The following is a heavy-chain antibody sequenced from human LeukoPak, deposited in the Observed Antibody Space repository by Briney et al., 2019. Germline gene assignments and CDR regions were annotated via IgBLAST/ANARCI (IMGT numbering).Heavy chain of an antibody. CDR2: INHSGST. V-gene: IGHV4-38-2*02. CDR1: GYSISSGYY. CDR3: ARGRDYDFWSGYSTYNWFDP. J-gene: IGHJ5*02. Sequence: PSETLSLTCTVSGYSISSGYYWGWIRQPPGKGLEWIGEINHSGSTNCNPSLKSRVTISVDTSKNQFSLKLSSVTAADTAVYYCARGRDYDFWSGYSTYNWFDPWGQGTLVTVSS. D-gene: IGHD3-3*01.